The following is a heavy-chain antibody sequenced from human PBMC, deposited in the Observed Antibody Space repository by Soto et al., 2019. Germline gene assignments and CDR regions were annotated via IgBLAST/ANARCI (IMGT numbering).Heavy chain of an antibody. CDR1: GGSMNSGGYP. CDR2: IYYSGYT. J-gene: IGHJ2*01. CDR3: ARPRAGGYWNFDF. Sequence: SETLSLTCSVSGGSMNSGGYPWSWIRQHPGKGLEWIGYIYYSGYTSYNPSLRSRVMMSVDRSENQFSLNLTSVTAADTAVYYCARPRAGGYWNFDFWGRGTLVTVSS. V-gene: IGHV4-31*03.